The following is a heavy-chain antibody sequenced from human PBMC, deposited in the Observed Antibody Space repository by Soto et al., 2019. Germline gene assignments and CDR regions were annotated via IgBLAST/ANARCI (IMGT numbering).Heavy chain of an antibody. CDR1: GGSISRDY. V-gene: IGHV4-59*01. Sequence: TSETLSLTCTVSGGSISRDYWSWIRQPPGKGLEWIGHIYYSGSTNYNPSLKSRVTISVDRSKNQFSLKLRSVTAADTAVYYCARGGLGCLWFDPWGQGTLVTVSS. D-gene: IGHD3-10*01. J-gene: IGHJ5*02. CDR3: ARGGLGCLWFDP. CDR2: IYYSGST.